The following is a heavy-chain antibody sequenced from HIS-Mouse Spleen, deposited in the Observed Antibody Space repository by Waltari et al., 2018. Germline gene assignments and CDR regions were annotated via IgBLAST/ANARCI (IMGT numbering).Heavy chain of an antibody. Sequence: QVQLQQWGAGLLKPSETLSLTCAVYGGSFSGYYWSWIRQPPGTGLEVIGEIDHSGRTNYNPSLKSRVTISVDTSKNQFSLKLSSVTAADTAVYYCARRKAAASPNDAFDIWGQGTMVTVSS. V-gene: IGHV4-34*01. J-gene: IGHJ3*02. CDR2: IDHSGRT. D-gene: IGHD6-13*01. CDR1: GGSFSGYY. CDR3: ARRKAAASPNDAFDI.